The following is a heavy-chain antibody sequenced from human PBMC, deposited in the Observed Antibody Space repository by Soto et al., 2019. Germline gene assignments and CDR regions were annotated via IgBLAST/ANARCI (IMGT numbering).Heavy chain of an antibody. CDR2: IYYSGTT. J-gene: IGHJ6*02. D-gene: IGHD6-19*01. V-gene: IGHV4-39*01. CDR1: GGSIRGSNFF. Sequence: QLLLQESGPGLAKPSETLSLTCTVSGGSIRGSNFFWGWIRQSPGRGLEWIANIYYSGTTYYNPSLKSRATISVDTSRNLFSLRLTSVTAADAAVYYCATLAGTGLPFYYGLDVWGPGTTVTVSS. CDR3: ATLAGTGLPFYYGLDV.